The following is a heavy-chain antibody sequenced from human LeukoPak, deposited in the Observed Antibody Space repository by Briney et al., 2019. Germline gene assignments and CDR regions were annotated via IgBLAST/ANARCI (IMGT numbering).Heavy chain of an antibody. Sequence: GGSLRLSCTASGFTFSTYSMNWVRQAPGRGLEWVSYISGSSSSSDGGAIQYADSVKGRFTISRDNSKNTLYLQMNSLRAEDTAVYYCAKDSGYSYLDYWGQGTLVTVSS. J-gene: IGHJ4*02. CDR3: AKDSGYSYLDY. D-gene: IGHD5-18*01. V-gene: IGHV3-48*01. CDR1: GFTFSTYS. CDR2: ISGSSSSSDGGAI.